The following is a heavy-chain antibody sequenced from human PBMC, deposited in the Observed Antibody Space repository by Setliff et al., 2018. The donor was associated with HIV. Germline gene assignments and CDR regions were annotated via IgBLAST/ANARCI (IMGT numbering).Heavy chain of an antibody. Sequence: SETLSLTCTVSGDSISTGYWTWIRQPPGKGLEWIGYIYNSASTSYNPSLKSRVTISVDTSKNQFSLKLSSVTAADTAVYYCARHDLYYYGSGRSGFDPWGQGTLVTVS. J-gene: IGHJ5*02. CDR3: ARHDLYYYGSGRSGFDP. V-gene: IGHV4-59*08. CDR2: IYNSAST. CDR1: GDSISTGY. D-gene: IGHD3-10*01.